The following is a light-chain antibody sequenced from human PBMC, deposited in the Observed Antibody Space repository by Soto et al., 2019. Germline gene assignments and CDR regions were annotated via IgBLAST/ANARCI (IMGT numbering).Light chain of an antibody. V-gene: IGKV1-5*01. Sequence: DIPMNQSPSTMSESVGDRDTITRRASQSISGWLAWYHQKPGKAPKLLIYDASYLEGGVPSRFSGSGSGTAFTLTISSLQPDDFATYYCQQYNTFPWTFGQGTKVDIK. CDR3: QQYNTFPWT. J-gene: IGKJ1*01. CDR1: QSISGW. CDR2: DAS.